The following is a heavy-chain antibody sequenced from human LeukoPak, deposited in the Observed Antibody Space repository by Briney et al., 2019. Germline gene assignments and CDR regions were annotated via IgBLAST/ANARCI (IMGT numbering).Heavy chain of an antibody. CDR2: ISGSGGRT. V-gene: IGHV3-23*01. Sequence: GGSPRLSCAASGFTFSSHAMSWVRQGPGKGLEWVSAISGSGGRTYYADSMKGRFTISRDNSKNTVYLQMNSLRVEDTAVYYCAKNRNGDYAQYFEYWGQGTLVTVSS. J-gene: IGHJ4*02. CDR3: AKNRNGDYAQYFEY. CDR1: GFTFSSHA. D-gene: IGHD4-17*01.